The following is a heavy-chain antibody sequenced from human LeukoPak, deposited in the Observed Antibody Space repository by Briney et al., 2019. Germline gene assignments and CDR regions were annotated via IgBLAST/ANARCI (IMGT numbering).Heavy chain of an antibody. Sequence: PGGTLRLSCAASGFTFSSYGMSWVRQAPGKGLEWVSAISGSGGSTYYADSVKGRFTISRDNSKNTLYLQMNSLRAEDTAVYYCARDRGGYSSGWSGSFDYWGQGTLVTVSS. D-gene: IGHD6-19*01. J-gene: IGHJ4*02. CDR3: ARDRGGYSSGWSGSFDY. CDR2: ISGSGGST. CDR1: GFTFSSYG. V-gene: IGHV3-23*01.